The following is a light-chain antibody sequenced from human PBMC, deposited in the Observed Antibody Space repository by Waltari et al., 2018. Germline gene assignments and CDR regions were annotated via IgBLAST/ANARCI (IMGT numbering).Light chain of an antibody. Sequence: DIQMTQSPSSVSASVGDRVTISCRASQAVSTWLAWYQQKPGKAPNLLIYGASSLQSGVPSRFSGSGSGTEFTLTINGLQPEDFATYYCQQTDSFPLTFGGGTKVEIK. J-gene: IGKJ4*01. CDR3: QQTDSFPLT. CDR2: GAS. V-gene: IGKV1-12*01. CDR1: QAVSTW.